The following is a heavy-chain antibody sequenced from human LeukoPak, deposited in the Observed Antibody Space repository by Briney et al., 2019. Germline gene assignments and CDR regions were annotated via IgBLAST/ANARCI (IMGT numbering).Heavy chain of an antibody. CDR3: ASNQGYQTR. D-gene: IGHD1-14*01. CDR2: IYYSGCT. V-gene: IGHV4-59*12. CDR1: GGSISSYY. J-gene: IGHJ2*01. Sequence: SETLSLTCTVSGGSISSYYWSWIRQPPGKGLEWIGYIYYSGCTNYNPSLKSRGTMSVDTSKNQFSLKLSSVTAADTAVYYCASNQGYQTRWGRGTLVTVSS.